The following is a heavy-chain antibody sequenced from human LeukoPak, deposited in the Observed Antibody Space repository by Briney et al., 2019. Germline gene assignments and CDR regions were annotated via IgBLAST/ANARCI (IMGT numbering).Heavy chain of an antibody. CDR3: ARASGSIAARPVDY. CDR2: INPNSGGT. D-gene: IGHD6-6*01. V-gene: IGHV1-2*02. J-gene: IGHJ4*02. Sequence: ASVKVSCKASGYTFTGYYMHWVRQAPGQGLEWMGWINPNSGGTNYAQKFQGRVTMTRDTSISTAYMELGRLRSDDTAVYYCARASGSIAARPVDYWGQGTLVTVSS. CDR1: GYTFTGYY.